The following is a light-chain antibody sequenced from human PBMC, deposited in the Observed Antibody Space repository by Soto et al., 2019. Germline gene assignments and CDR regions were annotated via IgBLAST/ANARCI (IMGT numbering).Light chain of an antibody. CDR1: SSDVGGYNY. J-gene: IGLJ1*01. Sequence: QSVLTQPASVSGSPGQSITISCTGTSSDVGGYNYVSWYQQHPGKAPKLMIYDVRNRPSGVSNRFSGSKSVNTASLTISGLQAEDEAHYFCSSYTVVSTYVFGTGTMVSDL. CDR2: DVR. V-gene: IGLV2-14*01. CDR3: SSYTVVSTYV.